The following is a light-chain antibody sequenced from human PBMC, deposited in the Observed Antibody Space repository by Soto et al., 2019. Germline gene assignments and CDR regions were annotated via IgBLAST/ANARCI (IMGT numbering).Light chain of an antibody. J-gene: IGKJ4*01. V-gene: IGKV1-39*01. CDR1: QSISSY. CDR3: QQSYSTPLT. CDR2: AAS. Sequence: DIQMTQSPSSLSASVGDRVTITCRASQSISSYLNWYQQKPGKAPKLLIYAASSLQSGVPSRLSGSESGTDFTLTISSLQPEDFATYYCQQSYSTPLTFGGGTKVDIK.